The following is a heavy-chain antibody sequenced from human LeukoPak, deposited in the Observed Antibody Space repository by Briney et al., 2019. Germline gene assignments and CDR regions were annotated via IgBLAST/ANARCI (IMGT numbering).Heavy chain of an antibody. Sequence: GESLKISCKASGYTFTNYWNGWVRQMPGKGLEWMGIIYPGDSDTRYSPSFRGQVIISADKSIRTAYLQWTSLKASDTAMYYCARLGYQLPLNYFDYWGQGTLVTVSS. V-gene: IGHV5-51*01. CDR1: GYTFTNYW. D-gene: IGHD2-2*01. CDR2: IYPGDSDT. CDR3: ARLGYQLPLNYFDY. J-gene: IGHJ4*02.